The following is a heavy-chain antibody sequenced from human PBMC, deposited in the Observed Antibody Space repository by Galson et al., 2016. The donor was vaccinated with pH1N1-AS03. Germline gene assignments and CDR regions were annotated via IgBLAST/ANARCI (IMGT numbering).Heavy chain of an antibody. Sequence: SCKASGYTFTTYAIHWVRQAPGQRLEWMGWMNTAMGNTKYSQNFQGRVTITRDTSANTAYMELRGLRSEDTAVYFCARDRWTTDWYFDLWGRGTLVTVSS. V-gene: IGHV1-3*04. CDR2: MNTAMGNT. D-gene: IGHD3-16*02. J-gene: IGHJ2*01. CDR1: GYTFTTYA. CDR3: ARDRWTTDWYFDL.